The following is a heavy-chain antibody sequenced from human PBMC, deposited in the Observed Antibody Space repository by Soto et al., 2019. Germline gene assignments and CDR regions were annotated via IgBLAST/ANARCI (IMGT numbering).Heavy chain of an antibody. V-gene: IGHV1-8*01. J-gene: IGHJ4*02. CDR3: ARPYDYVWGSYRQRYYFDY. CDR1: GYTFTSYD. D-gene: IGHD3-16*02. CDR2: MNPNSGNT. Sequence: ASVKVSCKASGYTFTSYDINWVRQATGQGLEWMGWMNPNSGNTGYAQKFQGRVTMTRNTSISTAYRELSSLRSEDTAVYYCARPYDYVWGSYRQRYYFDYWGQGTLVTVSS.